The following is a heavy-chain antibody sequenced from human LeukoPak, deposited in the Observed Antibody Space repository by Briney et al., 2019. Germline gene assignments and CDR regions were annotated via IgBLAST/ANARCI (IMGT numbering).Heavy chain of an antibody. V-gene: IGHV1-46*01. CDR2: INPSGGST. J-gene: IGHJ4*02. D-gene: IGHD2/OR15-2a*01. Sequence: GASVKVTCKASGYTFTSYYMHWVRQAPGQGLEWMGIINPSGGSTSYAQKFQGRVTMTRDTSTSTVYMELSSLRSEDTAVYYCARSPPANIPDDYWGQGTLVTVSS. CDR3: ARSPPANIPDDY. CDR1: GYTFTSYY.